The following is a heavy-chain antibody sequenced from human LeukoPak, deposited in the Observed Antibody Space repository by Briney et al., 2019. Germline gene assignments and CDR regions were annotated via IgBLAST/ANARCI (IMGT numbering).Heavy chain of an antibody. D-gene: IGHD3-3*01. Sequence: SETLSLTCTISGDSSSSDYWSWIRQPPGKVLEWIGYLYYSGSTNYNPSLKGRVTISVDTSKNQVSLNLRSVTAADTAVYYCARGGFYAPFYGLDVWGQGTTVTVSS. CDR2: LYYSGST. V-gene: IGHV4-59*01. J-gene: IGHJ6*02. CDR3: ARGGFYAPFYGLDV. CDR1: GDSSSSDY.